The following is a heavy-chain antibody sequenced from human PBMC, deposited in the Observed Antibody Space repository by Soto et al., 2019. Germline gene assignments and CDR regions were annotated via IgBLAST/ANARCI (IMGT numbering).Heavy chain of an antibody. Sequence: GGSLRLSCAASGFTFSSYAMHWVRQAPGKGLEWVAVISYDGSNKYYADSVKGRFTIPRDNSKNTLYLQMNSLRAEDTAVYYCARDRSTLIRGGRHYYGMDVWGQGTTVTVSS. CDR2: ISYDGSNK. CDR3: ARDRSTLIRGGRHYYGMDV. CDR1: GFTFSSYA. D-gene: IGHD3-16*01. V-gene: IGHV3-30-3*01. J-gene: IGHJ6*02.